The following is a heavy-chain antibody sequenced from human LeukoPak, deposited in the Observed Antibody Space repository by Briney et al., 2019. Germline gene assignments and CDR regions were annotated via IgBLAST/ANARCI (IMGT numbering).Heavy chain of an antibody. CDR3: ARDDCSSISCYYNWFDP. CDR1: GFTFSSYW. CDR2: IKQDGSEK. V-gene: IGHV3-7*01. D-gene: IGHD2-2*01. J-gene: IGHJ5*02. Sequence: PGGSLRLSCAASGFTFSSYWMSWVRQAPGKGLEWVANIKQDGSEKYYVDSVKGRFTISRDNAKNSLYLQMNSLRAEDTAVYYCARDDCSSISCYYNWFDPWGQGTLVTVSS.